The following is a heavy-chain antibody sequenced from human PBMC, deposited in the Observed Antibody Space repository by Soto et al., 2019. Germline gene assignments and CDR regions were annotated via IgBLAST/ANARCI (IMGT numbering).Heavy chain of an antibody. CDR1: GGTFSSYA. J-gene: IGHJ6*02. CDR2: IIPIFGTA. D-gene: IGHD2-2*01. Sequence: QVQLVQSGAEVKKPGSSVKVSCKASGGTFSSYAISWVRQAPGQGLEWMGGIIPIFGTANYAQKFQGRVTITAEESTSTAYMEMSSLRSEDTAVYYCAGVSPDEYCISTSCYGYYYGMDVWGQGTTVTVSS. V-gene: IGHV1-69*12. CDR3: AGVSPDEYCISTSCYGYYYGMDV.